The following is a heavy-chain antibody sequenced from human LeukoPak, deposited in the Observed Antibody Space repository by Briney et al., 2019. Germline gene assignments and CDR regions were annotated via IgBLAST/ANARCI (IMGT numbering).Heavy chain of an antibody. Sequence: GASVKVPCKASGYTFTSYDINWVRQATGQGLEWMGWMNPNSGNTGYAQKFQGRVTITRNTSISTAYMELSSLRSEDTAVYYCARGPYYYDSSGYYYAEYFQHWGQGTLVTVSS. CDR2: MNPNSGNT. CDR3: ARGPYYYDSSGYYYAEYFQH. V-gene: IGHV1-8*03. J-gene: IGHJ1*01. D-gene: IGHD3-22*01. CDR1: GYTFTSYD.